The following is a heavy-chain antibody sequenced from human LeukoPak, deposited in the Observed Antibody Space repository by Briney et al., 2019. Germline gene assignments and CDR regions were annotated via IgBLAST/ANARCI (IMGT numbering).Heavy chain of an antibody. CDR1: GFTVSSNY. J-gene: IGHJ5*02. V-gene: IGHV3-66*01. Sequence: GGSLRLSCAASGFTVSSNYMSWVRQAPGKGLEWVSVIYSGGSTYYADSVKGRFTISRDNSKNTLYLQMNSLRAEDTAVYYCARDAMVRFKWWFDPWGQGTLVTVSS. D-gene: IGHD3-10*01. CDR2: IYSGGST. CDR3: ARDAMVRFKWWFDP.